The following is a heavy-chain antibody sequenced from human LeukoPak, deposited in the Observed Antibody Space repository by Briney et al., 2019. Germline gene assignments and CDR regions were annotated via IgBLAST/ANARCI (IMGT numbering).Heavy chain of an antibody. D-gene: IGHD3-10*01. CDR3: AREGYYGSGSYYPNWFDP. CDR2: ISSSSSYI. Sequence: PGGSLRLSCAASGFTFSSYSMNWVRQAPGKGLEWVPSISSSSSYIYYADSVKGRFTISRDNAKNSLYLQMNSLRAEDTAVYYCAREGYYGSGSYYPNWFDPWGQGTLVTVSS. J-gene: IGHJ5*02. CDR1: GFTFSSYS. V-gene: IGHV3-21*01.